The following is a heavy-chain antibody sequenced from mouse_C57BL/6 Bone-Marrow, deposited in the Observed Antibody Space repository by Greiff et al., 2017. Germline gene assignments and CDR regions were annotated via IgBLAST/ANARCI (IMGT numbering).Heavy chain of an antibody. D-gene: IGHD2-10*02. CDR3: ARYGKGDRYFDV. CDR1: GYTFTSYW. Sequence: QVQLQQPGAELVKPGASVKLSCKASGYTFTSYWMHWVKQRPGQGLEWIGMIHPNSGSTNYNEKFKSKATLTVDKSSSTAYMQLSSLTSEDSAVYYCARYGKGDRYFDVWGTGTTVTVSS. J-gene: IGHJ1*03. V-gene: IGHV1-64*01. CDR2: IHPNSGST.